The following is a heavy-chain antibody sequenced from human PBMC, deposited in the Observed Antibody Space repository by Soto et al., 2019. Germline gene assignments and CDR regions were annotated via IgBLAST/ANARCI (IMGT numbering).Heavy chain of an antibody. CDR2: IKSDGSDR. V-gene: IGHV3-7*05. CDR3: LRDDD. J-gene: IGHJ1*01. CDR1: GFIFSNNW. Sequence: EVHLVESGGGWVQPGGSLRLSCAASGFIFSNNWMSWVRQAPGKGPEWVAKIKSDGSDRYYADSVRGRFTISRDNAKNSLYLQMNSLRAEDTAVYYCLRDDDWGQCILITVSS.